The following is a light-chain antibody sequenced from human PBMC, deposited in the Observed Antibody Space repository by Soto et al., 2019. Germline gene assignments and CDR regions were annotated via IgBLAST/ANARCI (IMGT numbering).Light chain of an antibody. CDR1: QGISNY. J-gene: IGKJ1*01. CDR2: AAS. V-gene: IGKV1-27*01. Sequence: DIQMTQSPSSLSASVRDRATITCRASQGISNYLAWYQQKPGKVPKLLIYAASTLQSGVPSRFSGNGSGTDFTLTISSLQPEDVAAYYCQKYDSAPWTFGQGTKVEIK. CDR3: QKYDSAPWT.